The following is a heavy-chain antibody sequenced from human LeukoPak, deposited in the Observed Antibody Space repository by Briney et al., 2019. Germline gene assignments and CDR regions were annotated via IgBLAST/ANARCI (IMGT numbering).Heavy chain of an antibody. CDR3: ARGWETTYYMDV. J-gene: IGHJ6*03. Sequence: GGSLRLSCAASGFTFSSYSMNWVRQAPGKGLEWVSSISSSSSYIYYADSVKGRFTISRDNAKNSLYLQMNSLRPDDTALYYCARGWETTYYMDVWGKGTTVTISS. V-gene: IGHV3-21*04. CDR2: ISSSSSYI. CDR1: GFTFSSYS. D-gene: IGHD1-26*01.